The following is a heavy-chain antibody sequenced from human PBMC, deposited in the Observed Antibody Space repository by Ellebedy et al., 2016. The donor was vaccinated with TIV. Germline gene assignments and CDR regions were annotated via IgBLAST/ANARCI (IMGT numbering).Heavy chain of an antibody. CDR3: AKIRAQWEPLDY. CDR2: ISDDGSNK. J-gene: IGHJ4*02. Sequence: GGSLRLXXAASGFIFGSYGMHWVRQAPGKGLEWVAVISDDGSNKYYIDSVKGRFTISRDNSKNTLYLQMNSLRAEDTAVYYCAKIRAQWEPLDYWGQGTLVTVSS. D-gene: IGHD1-26*01. CDR1: GFIFGSYG. V-gene: IGHV3-30*18.